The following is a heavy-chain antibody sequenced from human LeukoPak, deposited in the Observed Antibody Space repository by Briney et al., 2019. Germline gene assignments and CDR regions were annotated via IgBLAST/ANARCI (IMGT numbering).Heavy chain of an antibody. V-gene: IGHV3-48*04. D-gene: IGHD3-9*01. Sequence: GGSLRLSCAASGFTFSSYWMHWVRQAPGKGLEWVSVISRNSGTIRYVDSVKGRFTISRDNAKNSLYLQMNSLRAEDTAVYYCARADYDILTGYYPDLDLSWFDPWGQGTLVTVSS. J-gene: IGHJ5*02. CDR3: ARADYDILTGYYPDLDLSWFDP. CDR2: ISRNSGTI. CDR1: GFTFSSYW.